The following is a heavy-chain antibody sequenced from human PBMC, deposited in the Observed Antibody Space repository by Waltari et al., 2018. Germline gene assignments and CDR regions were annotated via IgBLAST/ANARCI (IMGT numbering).Heavy chain of an antibody. CDR1: GGSISSYY. J-gene: IGHJ6*02. CDR3: ARDRYYDFWSGYYTPSGYYGMDV. D-gene: IGHD3-3*01. CDR2: IYYSGST. Sequence: QVQLQESGPGLVKPSETLSLTCTVSGGSISSYYWSWIRQPPGKGLEWIGYIYYSGSTNYNPSLKSRVTISVDTSKNQFSLKLSSVTAADTAVYYCARDRYYDFWSGYYTPSGYYGMDVWGQGTTVTVSS. V-gene: IGHV4-59*01.